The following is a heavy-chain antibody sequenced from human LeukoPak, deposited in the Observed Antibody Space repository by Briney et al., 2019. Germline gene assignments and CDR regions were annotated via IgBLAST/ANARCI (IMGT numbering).Heavy chain of an antibody. V-gene: IGHV3-23*01. Sequence: GGSLRLSCAASGFTFSSYAMSWVRQAPGKGLEWVSAISGSGGSTYYADSVKGRFTNSRDNSKNTLHLQMNSLRAEDTAVYYCAKGHMITYLSIWGQGTMVTVSS. CDR1: GFTFSSYA. D-gene: IGHD3-16*01. CDR2: ISGSGGST. CDR3: AKGHMITYLSI. J-gene: IGHJ3*02.